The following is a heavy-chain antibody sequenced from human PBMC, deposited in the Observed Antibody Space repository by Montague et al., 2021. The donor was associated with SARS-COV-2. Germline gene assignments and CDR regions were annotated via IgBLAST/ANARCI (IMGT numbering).Heavy chain of an antibody. D-gene: IGHD2-15*01. CDR2: IYYSGST. Sequence: SETLSLTCTVSGGSISSYYWSWIRQPPGKGLERIGYIYYSGSTNYNPSLKSRVTISVDTSKNQFSLKPSSVTAADTAVYYCARDSGGSSPEDWLGFDPWGQGTLVTVSS. V-gene: IGHV4-59*13. J-gene: IGHJ5*02. CDR3: ARDSGGSSPEDWLGFDP. CDR1: GGSISSYY.